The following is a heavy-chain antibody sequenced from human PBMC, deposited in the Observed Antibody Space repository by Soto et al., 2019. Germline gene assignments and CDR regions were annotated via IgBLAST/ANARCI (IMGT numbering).Heavy chain of an antibody. Sequence: LRLSCAASGFTFSSYEMNWVRQAPGKGLEWVSYISSSGSTICYADSVKGRFTISRDNAKNSLYLQMNSLRAEDTAVYYCARAKRVEFEDIVVVVAATPWNAFDIWGQGTMVTVSS. D-gene: IGHD2-15*01. V-gene: IGHV3-48*03. CDR2: ISSSGSTI. CDR3: ARAKRVEFEDIVVVVAATPWNAFDI. CDR1: GFTFSSYE. J-gene: IGHJ3*02.